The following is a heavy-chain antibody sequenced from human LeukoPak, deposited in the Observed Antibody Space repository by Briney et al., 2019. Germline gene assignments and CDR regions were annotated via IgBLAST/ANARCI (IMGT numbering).Heavy chain of an antibody. CDR3: ASLVVVPAASNWFDP. D-gene: IGHD2-2*01. V-gene: IGHV4-39*01. CDR2: IYYSGST. Sequence: PSETLSLTCTVSGGSISSSSYYWGWIRQPPGKGLEWIGSIYYSGSTYYNPSLKSRVTISVDTSKNQFSLKLSSVTAADTAVYYCASLVVVPAASNWFDPWGQGTLVTVSS. J-gene: IGHJ5*02. CDR1: GGSISSSSYY.